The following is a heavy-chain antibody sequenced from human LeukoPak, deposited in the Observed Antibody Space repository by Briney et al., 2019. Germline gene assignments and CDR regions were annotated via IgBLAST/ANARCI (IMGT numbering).Heavy chain of an antibody. CDR1: GFTFSSYA. V-gene: IGHV3-23*01. D-gene: IGHD3-22*01. CDR3: AKDSIVVVTLDWFDP. CDR2: IICSGGST. J-gene: IGHJ5*02. Sequence: GGSLRLSCAASGFTFSSYALTWVRQAPGKGLEWVSAIICSGGSTYYADSVKCRFTISRDNSKNSLYLQMNSLRAEDTAVYYCAKDSIVVVTLDWFDPWGQGTLVTVSS.